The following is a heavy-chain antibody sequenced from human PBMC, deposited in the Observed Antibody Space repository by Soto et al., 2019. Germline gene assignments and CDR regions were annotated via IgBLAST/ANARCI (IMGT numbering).Heavy chain of an antibody. CDR1: GFTFSYYW. CDR3: ARGDRGAFDI. J-gene: IGHJ3*02. V-gene: IGHV3-74*01. CDR2: IHSDGSST. Sequence: EVQLVESGGGLVRPGGSLRLSCAASGFTFSYYWMHWVRQAPGKGLVWVSRIHSDGSSTTYADFVKGRFIISRDNARNTVDLQMNSVRVEDTAVYYCARGDRGAFDIWGQGPVVTVSS. D-gene: IGHD1-26*01.